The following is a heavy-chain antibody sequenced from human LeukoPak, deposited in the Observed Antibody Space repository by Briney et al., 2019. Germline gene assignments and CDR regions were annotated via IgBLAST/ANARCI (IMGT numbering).Heavy chain of an antibody. CDR3: AKEQITFGGVIVNNFDY. CDR2: IWYDGSNK. CDR1: GFTFSSYG. J-gene: IGHJ4*02. V-gene: IGHV3-30*02. D-gene: IGHD3-16*02. Sequence: GGSLRLSXSASGFTFSSYGMHWVRQAPGKGLEWVAFIWYDGSNKYYADSVKGRFTISRDNSKNTLYLQMNSLRAEDTAVYYCAKEQITFGGVIVNNFDYWGQGTLVTVSS.